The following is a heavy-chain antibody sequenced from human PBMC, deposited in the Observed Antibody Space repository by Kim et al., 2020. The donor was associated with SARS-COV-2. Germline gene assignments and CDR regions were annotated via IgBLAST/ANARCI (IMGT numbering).Heavy chain of an antibody. CDR3: ARDLGDYDFWSGYTPRYYGMDV. V-gene: IGHV4-59*13. CDR1: GGSISSYY. CDR2: IYYSGST. J-gene: IGHJ6*02. D-gene: IGHD3-3*01. Sequence: SETLSLTCTVSGGSISSYYWSWIRQPPGKGLEWIGYIYYSGSTNYNPSLKSRVTISVDTSKNQFSLKLSSVTAADTAVYYCARDLGDYDFWSGYTPRYYGMDVWGQGTTVTVSS.